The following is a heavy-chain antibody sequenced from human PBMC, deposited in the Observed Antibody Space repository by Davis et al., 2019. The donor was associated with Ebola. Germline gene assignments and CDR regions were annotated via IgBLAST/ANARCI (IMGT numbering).Heavy chain of an antibody. Sequence: GESLKISCAASGFTFISHAMSWVRQAPGKGLEWVSTIRGRDDSTDYADSVKGRFTISRDDSKSALFLQMNNLRVEDTAVYYCVKGLRLLDQWGQGTPVTVSS. CDR1: GFTFISHA. V-gene: IGHV3-23*01. J-gene: IGHJ4*02. CDR2: IRGRDDST. CDR3: VKGLRLLDQ.